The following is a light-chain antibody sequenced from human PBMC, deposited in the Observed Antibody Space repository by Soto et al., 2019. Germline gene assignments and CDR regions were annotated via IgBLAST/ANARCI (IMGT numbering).Light chain of an antibody. J-gene: IGKJ5*01. Sequence: DIQMTQSPSSLSASVGDRVTITCRASQGISNYLAWYQQKPGKVPKLLIYAASTLQSGVPSRFSGSGSGTDLTLTISSLQPEDVATYYCQKYNSAPPDTFGQGTRLEIK. V-gene: IGKV1-27*01. CDR3: QKYNSAPPDT. CDR2: AAS. CDR1: QGISNY.